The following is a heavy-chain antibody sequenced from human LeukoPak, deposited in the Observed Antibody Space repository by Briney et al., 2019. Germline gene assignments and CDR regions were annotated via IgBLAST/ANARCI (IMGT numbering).Heavy chain of an antibody. CDR1: GYTFTSYG. J-gene: IGHJ5*02. V-gene: IGHV1-18*01. Sequence: ASVKVSCKASGYTFTSYGISWVRQAPGQGLEWMGWISAYNGNTNYAQKLQGRVTMTTDTSTSTAYMELRSLRSDDTAVYYCARDGYCSSTSCPEGWFDPWAREPWSPSPQ. D-gene: IGHD2-2*01. CDR3: ARDGYCSSTSCPEGWFDP. CDR2: ISAYNGNT.